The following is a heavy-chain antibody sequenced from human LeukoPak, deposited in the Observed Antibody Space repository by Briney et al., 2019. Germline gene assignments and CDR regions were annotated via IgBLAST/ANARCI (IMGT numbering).Heavy chain of an antibody. CDR1: GYTFTSYD. V-gene: IGHV1-8*01. J-gene: IGHJ6*02. CDR2: MNPNSGNT. CDR3: APYSNYYPYYYYYGMDV. D-gene: IGHD4-11*01. Sequence: ASVKVSCKASGYTFTSYDINWVRQATGQGLEWMGWMNPNSGNTGYAQKFQGRVTMTRNTSISTAYMELSSLRSEDTAVYYCAPYSNYYPYYYYYGMDVWGQGTTVTVSS.